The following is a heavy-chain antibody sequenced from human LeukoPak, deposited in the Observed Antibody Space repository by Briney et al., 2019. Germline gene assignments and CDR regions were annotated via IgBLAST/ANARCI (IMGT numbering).Heavy chain of an antibody. CDR3: ARHGGTLDYFDY. V-gene: IGHV4-59*08. CDR1: GGSISSYY. Sequence: KPSETLSLTCTVSGGSISSYYWSWIRQPPGKGLEWIGYTSYGGATSYNPSLKRRVTISVDSPKNRFSLRLSSLTAADTALYYCARHGGTLDYFDYWGPGSLVTVSS. J-gene: IGHJ4*02. CDR2: TSYGGAT. D-gene: IGHD1-26*01.